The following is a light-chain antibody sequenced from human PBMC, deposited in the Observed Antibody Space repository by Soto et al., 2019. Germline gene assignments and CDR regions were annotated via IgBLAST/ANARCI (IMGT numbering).Light chain of an antibody. V-gene: IGKV3-11*01. CDR1: QSVSSY. Sequence: EIVLTQSPATLSLSPGERATLSCRASQSVSSYLAWYHQKPGQAPRLLIYDASSRATGIPDRFSGSGSGTDFTLTISSLEPEDFAVYYCQQHSNWPWTFGQGTKVEIK. CDR3: QQHSNWPWT. J-gene: IGKJ1*01. CDR2: DAS.